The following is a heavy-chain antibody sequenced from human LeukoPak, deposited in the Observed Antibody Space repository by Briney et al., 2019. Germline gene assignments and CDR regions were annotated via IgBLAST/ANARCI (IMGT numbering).Heavy chain of an antibody. Sequence: GGSLRLSCAASGSTFSSYSMNWVRQAPGKGLEWVSRISSSSSTIYYGDSVKGRFTISRDNAKNSLYLQMNSLRDEDTAVYYCARERDSSSWYAFDIWGQGTMVTVSS. D-gene: IGHD6-13*01. CDR3: ARERDSSSWYAFDI. V-gene: IGHV3-48*02. CDR1: GSTFSSYS. CDR2: ISSSSSTI. J-gene: IGHJ3*02.